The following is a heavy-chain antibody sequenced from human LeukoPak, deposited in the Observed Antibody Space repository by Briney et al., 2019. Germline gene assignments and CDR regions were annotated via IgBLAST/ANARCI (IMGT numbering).Heavy chain of an antibody. Sequence: GGSLRLSCAASGFTFSSYAMSWVRQAPGKGLEWVSAISGSGGSTYYADSVKGRFTISRDNSKNTLYLQMNSLRAEDTAVYYCAKNAIFGVVIENYFDYWGQGTLVTVSS. CDR2: ISGSGGST. CDR3: AKNAIFGVVIENYFDY. J-gene: IGHJ4*02. V-gene: IGHV3-23*01. D-gene: IGHD3-3*01. CDR1: GFTFSSYA.